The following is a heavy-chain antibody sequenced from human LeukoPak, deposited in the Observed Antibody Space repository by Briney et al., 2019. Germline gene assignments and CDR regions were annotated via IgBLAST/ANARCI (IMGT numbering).Heavy chain of an antibody. D-gene: IGHD3-10*01. Sequence: GGSLRLSCAASGVTFSSNHMSEVRQAPGKGLEWVSVIYSGGNTYYADSVKGRFTFSTDNSKNTMYLQMNSLRAEDTAVYYCVSCWFWELIAAFETCRQGKLVTVSS. J-gene: IGHJ3*02. CDR1: GVTFSSNH. CDR3: VSCWFWELIAAFET. V-gene: IGHV3-53*01. CDR2: IYSGGNT.